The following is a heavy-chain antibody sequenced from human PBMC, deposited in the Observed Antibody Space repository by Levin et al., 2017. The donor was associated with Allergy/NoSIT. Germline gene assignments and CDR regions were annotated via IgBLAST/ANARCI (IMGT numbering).Heavy chain of an antibody. V-gene: IGHV2-70*04. CDR3: ARMGLGYCSGGSCPDAFDI. CDR2: IDWDDDK. CDR1: GFSLSTSGMR. D-gene: IGHD2-15*01. J-gene: IGHJ3*02. Sequence: SGPTLVKPTQTLTLTCTFSGFSLSTSGMRVSWIRQPPGKALEWLARIDWDDDKFYSTSLKTRLTISKDTSKNQVVLTMTNMDPVDTATYYCARMGLGYCSGGSCPDAFDIWGQGTMVTVSS.